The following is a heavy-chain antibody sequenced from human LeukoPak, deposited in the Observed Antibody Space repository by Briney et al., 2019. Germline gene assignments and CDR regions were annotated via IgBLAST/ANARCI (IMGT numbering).Heavy chain of an antibody. CDR1: GYTFTGYY. CDR2: INPNSGDT. Sequence: GASVKVSCKASGYTFTGYYMHWVRQAPGQGLEWMGRINPNSGDTIYVQNSHGRVAMTRDTSISTAYMELSRLRFDDAAVYYCARPRDYGVTTWGQGNLVTVSS. CDR3: ARPRDYGVTT. V-gene: IGHV1-2*02. J-gene: IGHJ5*02. D-gene: IGHD4-17*01.